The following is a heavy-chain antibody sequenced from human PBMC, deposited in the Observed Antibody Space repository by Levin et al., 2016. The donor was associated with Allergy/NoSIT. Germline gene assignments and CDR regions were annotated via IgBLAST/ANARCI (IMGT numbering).Heavy chain of an antibody. J-gene: IGHJ4*02. CDR2: INPNSGGT. D-gene: IGHD2-15*01. V-gene: IGHV1-2*02. CDR3: ARGDKEVPSDY. Sequence: WVRQAPGQGLEWMGWINPNSGGTNYAQKFQGRVTMTRDTSISTAYMELSRLRSDDTAVYYCARGDKEVPSDYWGQGTLVTVSS.